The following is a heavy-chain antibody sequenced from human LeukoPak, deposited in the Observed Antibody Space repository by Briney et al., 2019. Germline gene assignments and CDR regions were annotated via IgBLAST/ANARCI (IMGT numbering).Heavy chain of an antibody. Sequence: GGSLRLSCSASGFTFSDYAMHWVRQAPGRGLQFVSAISSSGDYTSYSDSVKGRFTISRDNSKNTLHLQMSSLRPEDTAVYFCVKRGSTSDYAYDYWGQGSLVTVSS. CDR3: VKRGSTSDYAYDY. CDR1: GFTFSDYA. CDR2: ISSSGDYT. V-gene: IGHV3-64D*06. D-gene: IGHD2-2*01. J-gene: IGHJ4*02.